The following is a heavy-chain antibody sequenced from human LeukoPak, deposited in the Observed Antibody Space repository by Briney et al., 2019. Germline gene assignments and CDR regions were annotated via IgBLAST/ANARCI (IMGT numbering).Heavy chain of an antibody. CDR3: ARGGGYCSGGSCYTLGY. D-gene: IGHD2-15*01. Sequence: ASVKVSCKASGYTFTSYAMHWVRQAPGQRLEWMGWINAGNGNTKYSQKFQGRVTITRDTSASTAYMELSSLRSEDTAVYYCARGGGYCSGGSCYTLGYWGQGTLVTVSS. CDR2: INAGNGNT. CDR1: GYTFTSYA. J-gene: IGHJ4*02. V-gene: IGHV1-3*01.